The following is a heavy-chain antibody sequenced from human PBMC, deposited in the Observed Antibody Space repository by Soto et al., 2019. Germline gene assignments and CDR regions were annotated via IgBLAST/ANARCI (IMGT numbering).Heavy chain of an antibody. CDR1: GYTFTSYG. V-gene: IGHV1-18*04. J-gene: IGHJ3*02. CDR3: ARDGSYSGSYWGAFDI. CDR2: ISAYNGNT. Sequence: VSVKVSCKASGYTFTSYGISWVRQAPGQGLEWMGWISAYNGNTNYAQKLQGRVTMTTDTSTSTAYMELRSLRSDDTAVYYCARDGSYSGSYWGAFDIWGQGTMVTVSS. D-gene: IGHD1-26*01.